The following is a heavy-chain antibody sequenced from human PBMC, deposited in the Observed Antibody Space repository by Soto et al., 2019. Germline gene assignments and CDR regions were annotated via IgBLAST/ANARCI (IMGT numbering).Heavy chain of an antibody. D-gene: IGHD1-26*01. V-gene: IGHV3-33*01. CDR1: GFTFSSYG. Sequence: SLRLSCAASGFTFSSYGMHWVRQAPGKGLEWVAVIWYDGSNKYYADSVKGRFTISRDNSKNTLYLQMNSLRAEDTAVYYCARDSGELPNYIDYWGQGTLVTVSS. CDR2: IWYDGSNK. J-gene: IGHJ4*02. CDR3: ARDSGELPNYIDY.